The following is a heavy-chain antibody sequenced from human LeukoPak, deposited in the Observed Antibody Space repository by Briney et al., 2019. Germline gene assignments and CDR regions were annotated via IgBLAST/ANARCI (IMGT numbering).Heavy chain of an antibody. V-gene: IGHV3-23*01. CDR3: AFGPHQQWLLADY. J-gene: IGHJ4*02. CDR2: ITGSGDST. CDR1: GVSFSSYA. Sequence: GGSLRLSCAVSGVSFSSYAVGWVRQTPGKGLQLVSTITGSGDSTFYADSVNGRFTVSRNNSKNTLYLQMSSLRADDTALYYCAFGPHQQWLLADYWGQGTLVTVSS. D-gene: IGHD6-19*01.